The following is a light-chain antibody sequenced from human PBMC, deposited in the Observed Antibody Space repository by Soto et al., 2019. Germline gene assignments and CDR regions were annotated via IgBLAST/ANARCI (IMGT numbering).Light chain of an antibody. Sequence: IQLTQSPSSLSASVGDRVTITCRASQGVSTYLAWYQQKPGKAPKLLIFAASPLESGVPSRFSGSGSGTDFTLTISSLQPEDFATYHCQQLKTNPWTFGQGTKVEVK. CDR2: AAS. J-gene: IGKJ1*01. CDR1: QGVSTY. CDR3: QQLKTNPWT. V-gene: IGKV1-9*01.